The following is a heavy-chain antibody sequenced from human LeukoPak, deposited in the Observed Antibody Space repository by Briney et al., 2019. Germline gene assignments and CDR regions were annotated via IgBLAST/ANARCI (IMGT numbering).Heavy chain of an antibody. CDR2: IYYSGST. CDR3: ARVTTMVRGVTDY. Sequence: SETLSLTCTVSGGSISSSSYYWGWIRQPPGKGLEWIGSIYYSGSTYYNPSLKSRVTISVDTSRNQFSLKLSSVTAADTAVYYCARVTTMVRGVTDYWGQGTLVTVSS. CDR1: GGSISSSSYY. D-gene: IGHD3-10*01. V-gene: IGHV4-39*07. J-gene: IGHJ4*02.